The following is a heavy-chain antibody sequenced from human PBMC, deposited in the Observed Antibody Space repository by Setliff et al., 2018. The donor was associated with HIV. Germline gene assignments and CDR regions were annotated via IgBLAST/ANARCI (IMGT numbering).Heavy chain of an antibody. CDR1: GGSFSGYY. D-gene: IGHD6-19*01. CDR3: ARGRLAVTGTRYFQY. Sequence: SETLSLTCAVYGGSFSGYYWSWIRQPPGRGLEWIGEINHSGSTNYNPSLKRRVSISVDTSKNQFSLKLTSLTAADTAVYYCARGRLAVTGTRYFQYWGQGTLVTVSS. CDR2: INHSGST. J-gene: IGHJ1*01. V-gene: IGHV4-34*01.